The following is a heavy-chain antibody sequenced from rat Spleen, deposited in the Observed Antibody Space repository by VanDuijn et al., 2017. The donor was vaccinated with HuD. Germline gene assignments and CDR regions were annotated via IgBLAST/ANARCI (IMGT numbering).Heavy chain of an antibody. CDR3: AVSGDPFDY. Sequence: QVQLKESGPGLVQPSQTLSLTCTVSGLSLTSNSVSWLRQPPGKGLEWMGVLWSNGGTDYNSSIQSRLRISRDTTKSQDFLKMNRLQTEDTAMYFCAVSGDPFDYWGQGVMVTVSS. V-gene: IGHV2-47*01. D-gene: IGHD1-1*01. CDR1: GLSLTSNS. CDR2: LWSNGGT. J-gene: IGHJ2*01.